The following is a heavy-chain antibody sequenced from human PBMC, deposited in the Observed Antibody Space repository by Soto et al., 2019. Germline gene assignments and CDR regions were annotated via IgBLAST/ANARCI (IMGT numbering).Heavy chain of an antibody. CDR1: GDSVSSKSAA. CDR3: ARGRRDSIGWCYDHQYVMSV. CDR2: TYYRSKWYN. D-gene: IGHD3-22*01. Sequence: SQTLSLTCAISGDSVSSKSAAWNWIRQSPSRGLEWLGRTYYRSKWYNDYAVSVKSRITINPDTSKNQFSLQLNSVTPEDTAVYYCARGRRDSIGWCYDHQYVMSVRGQGSTVTVSS. J-gene: IGHJ6*02. V-gene: IGHV6-1*01.